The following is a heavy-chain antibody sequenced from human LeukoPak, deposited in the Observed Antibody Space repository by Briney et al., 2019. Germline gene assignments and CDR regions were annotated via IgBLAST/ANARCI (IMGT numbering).Heavy chain of an antibody. CDR3: ARDSYDFWDGSYYFDY. CDR1: GYTFTGHY. CDR2: INPNSGGT. V-gene: IGHV1-2*02. J-gene: IGHJ4*02. D-gene: IGHD3-3*01. Sequence: GASVKVSCKASGYTFTGHYIHWVRQAPGQGLEWMGWINPNSGGTNYAQKFQGRVTMTRDTSISTAHMELSRLRSDGTAVYYCARDSYDFWDGSYYFDYWGQGTLVAVPS.